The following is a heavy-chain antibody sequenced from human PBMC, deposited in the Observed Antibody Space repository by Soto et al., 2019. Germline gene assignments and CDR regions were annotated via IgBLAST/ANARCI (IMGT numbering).Heavy chain of an antibody. J-gene: IGHJ6*02. CDR3: ARGQQGYGMDV. V-gene: IGHV4-34*01. CDR1: GGSFSGYY. D-gene: IGHD6-13*01. Sequence: SETLSLTCAVYGGSFSGYYWSWIRQPPGKGLEWIGEINHSGSTNYNPSLKSRVTISVDTSKNQFSLKLSSVTAADTAVYYCARGQQGYGMDVWGQGTTVTVSS. CDR2: INHSGST.